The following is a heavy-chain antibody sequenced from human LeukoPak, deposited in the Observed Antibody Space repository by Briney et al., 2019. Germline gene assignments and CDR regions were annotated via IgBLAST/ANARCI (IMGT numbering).Heavy chain of an antibody. D-gene: IGHD2-2*01. CDR1: GFTFSGYG. Sequence: GRSLRLSCAASGFTFSGYGMHWVAQSPGKGLEWVAVISYDGSNKYYADSMKGRFTISRDNPKNTLYLQMDSLRAEDTAVYYCARAGYCSSTSCSYYYHYYGMDVWGQGTTVTVSS. CDR3: ARAGYCSSTSCSYYYHYYGMDV. CDR2: ISYDGSNK. J-gene: IGHJ6*02. V-gene: IGHV3-30*03.